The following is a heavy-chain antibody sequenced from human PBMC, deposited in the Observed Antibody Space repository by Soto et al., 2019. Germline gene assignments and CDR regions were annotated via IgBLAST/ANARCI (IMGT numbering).Heavy chain of an antibody. V-gene: IGHV1-18*04. CDR2: ISAYNGNT. CDR1: GYTFTSYG. D-gene: IGHD3-3*01. CDR3: ARVSAPDFWSGYYTGIGSAWFDP. J-gene: IGHJ5*02. Sequence: ASVKVSCKASGYTFTSYGISWVRQAPGQGLEWMGWISAYNGNTNYAQKLQGRVTMTTDTSTSTAYMELRRLRSDDTAVYYCARVSAPDFWSGYYTGIGSAWFDPWGQGTLVTVSS.